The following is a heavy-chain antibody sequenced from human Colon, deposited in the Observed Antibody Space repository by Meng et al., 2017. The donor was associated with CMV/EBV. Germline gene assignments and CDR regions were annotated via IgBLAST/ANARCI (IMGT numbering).Heavy chain of an antibody. V-gene: IGHV1-2*02. CDR1: GYTFPDYY. CDR2: ITPNTGGT. Sequence: ASVKVSCKASGYTFPDYYIHWVRQAPGQGLEWMGWITPNTGGTSYSQKFQGRVTVTRDTSINTVYMELSRLRSDDTAIYYCARGGNYSPSDFWGQGTLVTVSS. D-gene: IGHD1-26*01. J-gene: IGHJ4*02. CDR3: ARGGNYSPSDF.